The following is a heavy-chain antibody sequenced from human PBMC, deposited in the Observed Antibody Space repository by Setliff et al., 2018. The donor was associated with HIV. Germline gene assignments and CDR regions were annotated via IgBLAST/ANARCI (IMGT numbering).Heavy chain of an antibody. Sequence: PGGSLRLSCAASGFIFDDYAMHWVRQAPGKGLEWVSGISWNSDTIAYAGSVEGRFTISRDNGKNSLYLQMNSLRPEDTAFYYCAKGGGRPYWGQGTLVTVS. J-gene: IGHJ4*02. CDR2: ISWNSDTI. CDR1: GFIFDDYA. V-gene: IGHV3-9*01. D-gene: IGHD3-16*01. CDR3: AKGGGRPY.